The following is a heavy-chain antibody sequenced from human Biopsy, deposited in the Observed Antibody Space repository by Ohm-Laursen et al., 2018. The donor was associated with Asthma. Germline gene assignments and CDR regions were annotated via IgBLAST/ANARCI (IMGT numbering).Heavy chain of an antibody. CDR3: ARVFESSEWGPFYHFGLDV. J-gene: IGHJ6*02. CDR1: GFSFSDYY. Sequence: SLRLSCAASGFSFSDYYMTWMRQAPGKGLEWVSSISRSGITTYPAESVKGRFTISRDNAQKSLFLQMGSLRAEDTAIYYCARVFESSEWGPFYHFGLDVWGQGTTVAVSS. D-gene: IGHD6-25*01. CDR2: ISRSGITT. V-gene: IGHV3-11*01.